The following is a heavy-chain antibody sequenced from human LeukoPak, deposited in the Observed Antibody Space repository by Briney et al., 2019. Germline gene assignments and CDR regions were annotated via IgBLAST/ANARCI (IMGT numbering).Heavy chain of an antibody. Sequence: SETLSLTCAVYGGSFSGYYWSWIRQPPGKGLEWIGEINHSGSTNYNPSLKSRVTISVDTSKNQFSLKLSSVTAADTAMYYCARDLPEGGSYGTWGQGTLVTVSS. D-gene: IGHD1-26*01. J-gene: IGHJ5*02. CDR3: ARDLPEGGSYGT. CDR2: INHSGST. CDR1: GGSFSGYY. V-gene: IGHV4-34*01.